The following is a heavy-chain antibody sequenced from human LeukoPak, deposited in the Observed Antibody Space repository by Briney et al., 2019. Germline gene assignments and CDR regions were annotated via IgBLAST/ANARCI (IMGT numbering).Heavy chain of an antibody. Sequence: GSSVKVSCKASGGTFSSYAISWVRQAPGQGLEWMGRIIPIFGTPNYAQKFQGRVTITADESTSTAYMELSSLRSEDTAVYYCARDHGDCSSTSCFLWYVWGKGTTVTVSS. J-gene: IGHJ6*04. CDR1: GGTFSSYA. V-gene: IGHV1-69*15. CDR3: ARDHGDCSSTSCFLWYV. D-gene: IGHD2-2*01. CDR2: IIPIFGTP.